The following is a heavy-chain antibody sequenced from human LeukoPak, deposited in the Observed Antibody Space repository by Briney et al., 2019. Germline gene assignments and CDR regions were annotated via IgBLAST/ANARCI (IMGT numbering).Heavy chain of an antibody. J-gene: IGHJ5*02. Sequence: SQTLSLTCAISGDSVSSNSAAWNWIRQSPSRGLEWLGRTYYRSKWYNDYAVSVKSRITINPDTSKNQFSLQLNSVTPEDTAVYYCARSICSSTSCGRAAGRTNWFDPWGQGTLVTVSS. CDR2: TYYRSKWYN. D-gene: IGHD2-2*01. CDR3: ARSICSSTSCGRAAGRTNWFDP. CDR1: GDSVSSNSAA. V-gene: IGHV6-1*01.